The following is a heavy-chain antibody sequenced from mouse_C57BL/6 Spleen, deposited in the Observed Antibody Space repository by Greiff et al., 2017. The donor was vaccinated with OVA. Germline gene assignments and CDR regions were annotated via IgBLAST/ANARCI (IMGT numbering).Heavy chain of an antibody. D-gene: IGHD2-4*01. V-gene: IGHV1-64*01. CDR3: ARDDYTDYFDY. Sequence: VKLQQPGAELVKPGASVKLSCKASGYTFTSYWMHWVKQRPGQGLEWIGMIHPNSGSTNYNEKFKSKATLTVDKSSSTAYMQLSSLTSEDSAVYYCARDDYTDYFDYWGQGTTLTVSS. J-gene: IGHJ2*01. CDR1: GYTFTSYW. CDR2: IHPNSGST.